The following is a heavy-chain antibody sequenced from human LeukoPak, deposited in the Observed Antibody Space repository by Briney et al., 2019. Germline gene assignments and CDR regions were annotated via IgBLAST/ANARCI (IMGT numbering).Heavy chain of an antibody. Sequence: GGSLRLSCAAPGNYWMHWVRQAPGKGLVWVSHINGDGSWTSYADSVKGRFTISKDNAKNTVYLQMNNLRAEDTAVYYCVSFYETYWGRGTLVTVSS. D-gene: IGHD2-2*01. J-gene: IGHJ4*02. CDR3: VSFYETY. CDR1: GNYW. V-gene: IGHV3-74*01. CDR2: INGDGSWT.